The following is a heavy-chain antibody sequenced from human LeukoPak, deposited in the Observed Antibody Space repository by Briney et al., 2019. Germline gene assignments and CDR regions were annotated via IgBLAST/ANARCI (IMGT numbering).Heavy chain of an antibody. CDR1: GGSFSGYY. CDR2: INHSGST. Sequence: PSETLSLTCAVYGGSFSGYYWSWIRQPPGKGLEWIGEINHSGSTNCNPSLKSRVTISVDTSKNQFSLKLSSVTAADTAVYYCARGLNYYDSSGLGYWGQGTLVTVSS. V-gene: IGHV4-34*01. D-gene: IGHD3-22*01. CDR3: ARGLNYYDSSGLGY. J-gene: IGHJ4*02.